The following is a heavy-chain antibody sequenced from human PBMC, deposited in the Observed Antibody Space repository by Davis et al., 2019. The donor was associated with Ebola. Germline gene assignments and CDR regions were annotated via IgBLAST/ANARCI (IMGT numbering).Heavy chain of an antibody. V-gene: IGHV1-18*04. CDR3: AREERIAAADNYHYYSMDV. Sequence: ASVKVSCKASGYTFTSYGITWVRQAPGQGLEWMGWINPHNGNTNYAQNVQGRVTMTTDTPTSTAYMEVGILRSDDTAVYYCAREERIAAADNYHYYSMDVWGQGTTVTVSS. CDR1: GYTFTSYG. CDR2: INPHNGNT. D-gene: IGHD6-13*01. J-gene: IGHJ6*02.